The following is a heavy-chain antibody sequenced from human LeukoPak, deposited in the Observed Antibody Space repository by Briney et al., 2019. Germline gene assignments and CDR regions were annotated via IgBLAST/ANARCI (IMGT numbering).Heavy chain of an antibody. V-gene: IGHV4-30-2*01. J-gene: IGHJ5*02. CDR3: ARKTGGDLNSWFDP. CDR1: GGSIGSGGSY. Sequence: SETLSLTCTVSGGSIGSGGSYWSWIRQPPGKGLEWIGYIYHSGSTYYNPSLKSRVTISVDRSKNQFSLKLTSVTAADTAVYYCARKTGGDLNSWFDPWGQGTLVTVSS. CDR2: IYHSGST. D-gene: IGHD3-16*01.